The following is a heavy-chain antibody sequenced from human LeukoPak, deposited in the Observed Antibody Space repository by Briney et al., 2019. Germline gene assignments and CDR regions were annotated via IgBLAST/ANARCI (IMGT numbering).Heavy chain of an antibody. CDR2: ISYDGSNK. CDR3: AKNYYDSSGLFDY. Sequence: PGGSLRLSCAASGFTFSSYGMHWVRQAPGKGLEWVAVISYDGSNKYYADSVKGRFTISRDNAKNSLHLQMNSLRAEDTAVYYCAKNYYDSSGLFDYWGQGTLVIVSS. J-gene: IGHJ4*02. V-gene: IGHV3-30*18. CDR1: GFTFSSYG. D-gene: IGHD3-22*01.